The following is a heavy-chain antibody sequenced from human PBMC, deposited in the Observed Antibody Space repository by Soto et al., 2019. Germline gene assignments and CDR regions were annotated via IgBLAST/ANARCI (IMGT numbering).Heavy chain of an antibody. V-gene: IGHV4-34*01. CDR1: GGSFSGNI. CDR3: ARGGGSWTYFDY. CDR2: INHGGST. J-gene: IGHJ4*02. Sequence: SETLSLTCAVYGGSFSGNIWSWIRQPPGKGLEWIGEINHGGSTNYNPSLKSRVAISVDTSKNQLSLRLNSVTSADTAVYYCARGGGSWTYFDYWGLGILVTVSS. D-gene: IGHD6-13*01.